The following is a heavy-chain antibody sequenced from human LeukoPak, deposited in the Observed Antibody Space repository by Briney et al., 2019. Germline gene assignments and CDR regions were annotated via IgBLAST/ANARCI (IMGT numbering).Heavy chain of an antibody. CDR3: ARHGGYSNGWWDY. V-gene: IGHV4-59*08. Sequence: SETLSLTCTVSGVSISSYYWGWIRQPPGKGLEWIGYVYYSGSTTYSPSLRSRVTISVDTSKNQFSLKLASVTAADTAVYYCARHGGYSNGWWDYWGQGTLVTVSS. CDR1: GVSISSYY. D-gene: IGHD6-19*01. CDR2: VYYSGST. J-gene: IGHJ4*02.